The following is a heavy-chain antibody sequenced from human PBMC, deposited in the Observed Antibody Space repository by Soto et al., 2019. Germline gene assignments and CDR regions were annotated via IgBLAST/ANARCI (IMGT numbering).Heavy chain of an antibody. J-gene: IGHJ4*02. V-gene: IGHV3-21*01. CDR2: ISSSSSYI. D-gene: IGHD3-3*01. CDR1: GFTFSSYS. CDR3: ARDALWFLESLPHYFDY. Sequence: GGSLRLSCAASGFTFSSYSMNWVRQAPGKGLEWVSSISSSSSYIYYADSVKGRFTISRDNAKNSLYLQMNSLRAEDTAVYYCARDALWFLESLPHYFDYWGQGTLVTVSS.